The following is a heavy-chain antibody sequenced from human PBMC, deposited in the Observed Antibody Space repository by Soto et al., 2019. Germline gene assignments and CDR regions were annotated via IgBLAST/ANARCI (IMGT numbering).Heavy chain of an antibody. V-gene: IGHV5-51*01. CDR2: IYPGDSDT. J-gene: IGHJ6*03. CDR3: ARHVGAGSSSWSNYYYYMDV. Sequence: GESLKISCKGSGYSFTSYWIGWVRQMPGKGLEWMGIIYPGDSDTRYSPSFQGQVTISADKSISTAYLQWSSLKASDTAMYYCARHVGAGSSSWSNYYYYMDVWGKGTTVTVSS. CDR1: GYSFTSYW. D-gene: IGHD6-13*01.